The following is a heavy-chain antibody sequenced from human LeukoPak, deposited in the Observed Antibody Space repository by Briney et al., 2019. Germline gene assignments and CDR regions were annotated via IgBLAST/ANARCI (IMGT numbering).Heavy chain of an antibody. CDR3: AGGRLPIAVAGTNWFDP. Sequence: SVKVSCKASVGTFSSYAISWVRQAPGQGLDWVGGIIPILGTANYAQKFQGRVTITADESTSSAYMERRSVEAEDTDVYYCAGGRLPIAVAGTNWFDPWGQGTLVTVSS. J-gene: IGHJ5*02. V-gene: IGHV1-69*13. D-gene: IGHD6-19*01. CDR1: VGTFSSYA. CDR2: IIPILGTA.